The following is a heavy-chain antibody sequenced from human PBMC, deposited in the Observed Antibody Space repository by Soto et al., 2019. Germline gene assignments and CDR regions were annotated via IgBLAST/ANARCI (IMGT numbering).Heavy chain of an antibody. CDR1: GFSVSTHV. CDR2: LWYDGSSE. D-gene: IGHD6-13*01. J-gene: IGHJ4*02. Sequence: QVHLVESGGGVVQPGNSLTLSCAASGFSVSTHVIHWVRQVPGKGLEWVAVLWYDGSSEYYADSMKGRFTISRDNSKNMMYLQMNNLRVEDTAIYYCARVPRFDTWYFDYWGPGTKATVSS. CDR3: ARVPRFDTWYFDY. V-gene: IGHV3-33*01.